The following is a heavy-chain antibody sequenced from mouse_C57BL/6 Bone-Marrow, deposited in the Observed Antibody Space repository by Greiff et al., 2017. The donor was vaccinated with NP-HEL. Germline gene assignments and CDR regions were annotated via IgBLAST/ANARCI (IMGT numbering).Heavy chain of an antibody. CDR2: IYPGGGYT. V-gene: IGHV1-63*01. J-gene: IGHJ1*03. CDR1: GYTFTNYW. Sequence: VQLQQSGAELVRPGTSVKMSCKASGYTFTNYWIGWAKQRPGHGLEWIGDIYPGGGYTNYNEKFKGKATLTADKSSSTAYMQFSSLTSEDSAIYYCARYYYGSSYCWYFDVWGTGTTVTVSS. CDR3: ARYYYGSSYCWYFDV. D-gene: IGHD1-1*01.